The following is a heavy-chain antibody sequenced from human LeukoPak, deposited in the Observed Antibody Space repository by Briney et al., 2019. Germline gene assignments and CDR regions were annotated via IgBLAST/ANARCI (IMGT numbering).Heavy chain of an antibody. D-gene: IGHD3-22*01. CDR1: GYSFTSYW. Sequence: GESLKISCKASGYSFTSYWIGWVRQMPGKGLEWMGIIYPGDSDTRYSPSFQGQVTISADKSISTAYLQWSSLKASDTAMYYCGRHVVDSSGDYLYFYYMDVWGKGTTVTVSS. V-gene: IGHV5-51*01. CDR2: IYPGDSDT. J-gene: IGHJ6*03. CDR3: GRHVVDSSGDYLYFYYMDV.